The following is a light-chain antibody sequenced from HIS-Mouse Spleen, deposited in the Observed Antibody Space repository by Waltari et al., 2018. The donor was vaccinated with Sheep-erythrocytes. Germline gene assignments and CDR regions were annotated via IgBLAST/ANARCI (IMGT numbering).Light chain of an antibody. J-gene: IGLJ3*02. CDR3: AAWDDSLSGNWV. Sequence: LTQPPSASGTPGQRVTISCSGSSSNIGSNYVYWYQQLPGTAPKLLIYRNNQRPSGVPDPFSGSKSGTSASLAISGLRSEDEADYYCAAWDDSLSGNWVFGGGTKLTVL. CDR1: SSNIGSNY. V-gene: IGLV1-47*01. CDR2: RNN.